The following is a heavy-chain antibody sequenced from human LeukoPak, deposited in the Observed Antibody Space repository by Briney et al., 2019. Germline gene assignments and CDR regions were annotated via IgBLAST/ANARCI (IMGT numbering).Heavy chain of an antibody. V-gene: IGHV4-61*02. J-gene: IGHJ4*02. CDR2: IYQSGST. CDR3: ARLAWGRLDY. CDR1: GGSISSGSYY. D-gene: IGHD7-27*01. Sequence: SQTLSLTCTVSGGSISSGSYYWSWIRQPAGKGLEWIGRIYQSGSTYYNPSLKSRVTISVDTSKNQFSLKLSSVTAADTAVYYCARLAWGRLDYWGQGTLVTVSS.